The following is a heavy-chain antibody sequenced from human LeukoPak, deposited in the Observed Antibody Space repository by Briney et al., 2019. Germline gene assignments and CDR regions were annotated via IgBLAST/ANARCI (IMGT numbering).Heavy chain of an antibody. J-gene: IGHJ5*02. Sequence: SETLSLTCAVYGGSFSGYYWSWIRQPPGQGLEWIGEINHSGSTSYNPSLKSRVTISVGTSKNQFSLKLSSVTAADTAVYYCARAPLRARRTPSLGWFDPWGQGTLVTVSP. V-gene: IGHV4-34*01. D-gene: IGHD6-6*01. CDR2: INHSGST. CDR1: GGSFSGYY. CDR3: ARAPLRARRTPSLGWFDP.